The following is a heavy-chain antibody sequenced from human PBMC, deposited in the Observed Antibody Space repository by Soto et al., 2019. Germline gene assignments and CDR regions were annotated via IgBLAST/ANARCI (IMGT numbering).Heavy chain of an antibody. CDR3: ARLGGYCSTTGCYGYYAMDV. CDR2: IYYSGNT. J-gene: IGHJ6*02. Sequence: PSETMSLTSPVAGGNIRSSNYYWGRISKPPGKGLEWIGSIYYSGNTYYNPSLKSRVTMSVDTSKNQFSLKLSSVTAADTAVYYCARLGGYCSTTGCYGYYAMDVWGQGTTVTVS. D-gene: IGHD2-2*01. CDR1: GGNIRSSNYY. V-gene: IGHV4-39*01.